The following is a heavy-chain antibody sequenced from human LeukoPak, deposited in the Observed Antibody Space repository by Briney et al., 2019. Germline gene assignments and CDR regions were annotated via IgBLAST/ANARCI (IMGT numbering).Heavy chain of an antibody. J-gene: IGHJ4*02. D-gene: IGHD5-18*01. CDR3: ATLSGDSHGYDY. CDR1: GFTFSSYA. V-gene: IGHV3-30*03. Sequence: GGSLRLSCAASGFTFSSYAMHWARQAPGKGLEWVAVILHDGSNKQYADSVKGRFTISRDNSKNTLYLQINSLRAEDTAVYYCATLSGDSHGYDYWGLGTLVTVSS. CDR2: ILHDGSNK.